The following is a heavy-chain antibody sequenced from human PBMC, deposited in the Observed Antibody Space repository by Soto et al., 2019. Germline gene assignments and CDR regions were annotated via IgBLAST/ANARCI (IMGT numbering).Heavy chain of an antibody. CDR2: IYDGDSS. J-gene: IGHJ5*02. Sequence: QVQLQESGPGLVKPSETLSLTCTVSGGSISGFYWSWIRQSPGKGLEWIGYIYDGDSSNYNPSLDSRVISSVESSKSQFYLRLSSVTAAVTAVYYCARAYYDTDGYSFDPWGQGTLVTVSS. D-gene: IGHD3-22*01. V-gene: IGHV4-59*01. CDR3: ARAYYDTDGYSFDP. CDR1: GGSISGFY.